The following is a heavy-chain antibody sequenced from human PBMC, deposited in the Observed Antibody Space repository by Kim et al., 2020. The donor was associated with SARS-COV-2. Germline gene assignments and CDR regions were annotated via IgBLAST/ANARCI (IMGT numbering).Heavy chain of an antibody. CDR1: GFNLSNAW. J-gene: IGHJ3*02. Sequence: GGYLRLSCAASGFNLSNAWLIWVRQAPGKGLEWVGRIKSTSDGGTTDYAAPVKGRFTISRDDSMNTLYLQVNSLKSEDTAVYYCATVVVVAAYFNAFDIWGQGTMVTVSS. CDR2: IKSTSDGGTT. CDR3: ATVVVVAAYFNAFDI. D-gene: IGHD2-15*01. V-gene: IGHV3-15*01.